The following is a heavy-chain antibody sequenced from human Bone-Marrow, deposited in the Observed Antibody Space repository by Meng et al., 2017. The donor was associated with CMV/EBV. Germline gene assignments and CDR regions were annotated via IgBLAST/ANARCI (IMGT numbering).Heavy chain of an antibody. CDR2: LNQDGSVK. Sequence: GGSLRLSCAASGFTFSNYWMTWVRQAPGRGLEWVANLNQDGSVKYYGDSVKGRFTISRYNAKSSLYLQMSSLGAEDTAVYYCARITHCSSTSCYHFDPWGLGTLVTVSS. J-gene: IGHJ5*02. CDR3: ARITHCSSTSCYHFDP. CDR1: GFTFSNYW. D-gene: IGHD2-2*01. V-gene: IGHV3-7*01.